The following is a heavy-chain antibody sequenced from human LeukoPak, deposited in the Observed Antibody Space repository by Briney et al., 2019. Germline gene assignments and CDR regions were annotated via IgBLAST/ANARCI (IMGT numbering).Heavy chain of an antibody. V-gene: IGHV3-66*02. CDR3: ARVGNYYDSSGSITLDY. CDR1: GFTVSSNY. D-gene: IGHD3-22*01. J-gene: IGHJ4*02. CDR2: IYSGGST. Sequence: AGGSLRLSCAASGFTVSSNYMSWVRQAPGKGLEWVSVIYSGGSTYYADSVKGRFTISRDNSKNTLYLQMNSPRAEDTAVYYCARVGNYYDSSGSITLDYWGQGTLVTVSS.